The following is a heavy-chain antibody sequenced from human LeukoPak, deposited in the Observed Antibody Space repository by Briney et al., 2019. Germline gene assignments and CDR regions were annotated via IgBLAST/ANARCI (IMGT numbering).Heavy chain of an antibody. J-gene: IGHJ4*02. D-gene: IGHD2-2*02. CDR2: ITSSGANA. Sequence: PGGSLRLSCAASGFTFSSYAMTWVRQAPGKGLDWVSGITSSGANADYADSVKGRFTISRDNSKNTLYLQMNSLRAEDTAVYYCARDRGILTIVVVPAAIRSADYWGQGTLVTVSS. V-gene: IGHV3-23*01. CDR1: GFTFSSYA. CDR3: ARDRGILTIVVVPAAIRSADY.